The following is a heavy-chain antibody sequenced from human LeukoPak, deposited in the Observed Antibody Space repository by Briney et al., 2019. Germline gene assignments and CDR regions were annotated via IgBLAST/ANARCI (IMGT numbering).Heavy chain of an antibody. V-gene: IGHV4-59*01. CDR3: ARAYNPGSGNYYFDY. J-gene: IGHJ4*02. Sequence: SETLSLTCTVSGGSISSYYWSWIRQPPGKGLEWIGYIYYSGGTNYNPSLKSRVTISVDTSKNQFSLKLSSVTAADTAVYYCARAYNPGSGNYYFDYWGQGTLVTVSS. CDR1: GGSISSYY. CDR2: IYYSGGT. D-gene: IGHD3-10*01.